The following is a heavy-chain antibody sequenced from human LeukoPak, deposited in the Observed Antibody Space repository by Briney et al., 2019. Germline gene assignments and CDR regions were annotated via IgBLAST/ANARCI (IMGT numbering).Heavy chain of an antibody. CDR2: IRYDGSNK. V-gene: IGHV3-30*02. Sequence: GGSLRLSCAASGFTFSSYGMHWVRQAPGKGLEWVAFIRYDGSNKYYADSAKGRFTISRDNSKNTLYLQMNSLRAEDTAVYYCAKGRTYSSGWYFIDDYWGQGTLVTVSS. D-gene: IGHD6-19*01. J-gene: IGHJ4*02. CDR1: GFTFSSYG. CDR3: AKGRTYSSGWYFIDDY.